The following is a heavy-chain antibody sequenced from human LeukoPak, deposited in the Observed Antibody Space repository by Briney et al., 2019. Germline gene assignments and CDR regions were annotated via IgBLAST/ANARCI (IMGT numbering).Heavy chain of an antibody. CDR1: GGTFSSYA. V-gene: IGHV1-69*01. J-gene: IGHJ4*02. D-gene: IGHD2-2*01. CDR2: IIPIFGTA. CDR3: ASQYCSSTSCYFIDYFDY. Sequence: ASVKVSCKASGGTFSSYAISWVRQAPGQGLEWMGGIIPIFGTANYAQKFQGRATITADESTSTAYMELSSLRSEDTAVYYCASQYCSSTSCYFIDYFDYWGQGTLVTVSS.